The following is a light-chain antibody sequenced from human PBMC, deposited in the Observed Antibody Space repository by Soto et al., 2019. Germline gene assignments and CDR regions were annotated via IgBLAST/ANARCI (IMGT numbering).Light chain of an antibody. J-gene: IGLJ2*01. CDR1: RSDIGAYNF. CDR3: TSWTTSTTMI. Sequence: QSALTQPASVSGSPGQSITISCSGTRSDIGAYNFVSWYQQHPGEVPKLILYDVKVPPSGVSNRFSGSKSGNTASLTISWLQAEDEADYYCTSWTTSTTMIFGGGTKLTVL. CDR2: DVK. V-gene: IGLV2-14*03.